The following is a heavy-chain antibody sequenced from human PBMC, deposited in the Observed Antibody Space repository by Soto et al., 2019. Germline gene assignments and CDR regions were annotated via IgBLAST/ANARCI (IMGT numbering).Heavy chain of an antibody. Sequence: QVQLVESGGGVVQPGRSLRLSCAASGFTFSSYGMHWVRQAPGKGLEWVAVISYDGSDKYYADSVKGRFTISRDNSKNTLYLQMNSLRAEDTAVYYCAKEDSSSSYFDYWGQGTLVTVSS. V-gene: IGHV3-30*18. CDR2: ISYDGSDK. CDR1: GFTFSSYG. J-gene: IGHJ4*02. CDR3: AKEDSSSSYFDY. D-gene: IGHD6-13*01.